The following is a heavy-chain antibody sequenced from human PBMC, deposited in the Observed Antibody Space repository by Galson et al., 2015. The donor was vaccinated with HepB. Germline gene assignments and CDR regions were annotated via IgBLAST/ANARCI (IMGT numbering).Heavy chain of an antibody. CDR1: GYTFTSYA. CDR2: INAGNGNT. Sequence: SVKVSCKASGYTFTSYAMHWVRQAPGQRLEWMGWINAGNGNTKYSQKFQGRVTITRDTSASTAYMELSSLRSEDTAVYYCARDPITIFGGPGGMDVWGQGTTVTVSS. J-gene: IGHJ6*02. V-gene: IGHV1-3*01. D-gene: IGHD3-3*01. CDR3: ARDPITIFGGPGGMDV.